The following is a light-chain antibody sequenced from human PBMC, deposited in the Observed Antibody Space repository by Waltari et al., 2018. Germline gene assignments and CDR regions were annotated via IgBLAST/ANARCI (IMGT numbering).Light chain of an antibody. J-gene: IGKJ1*01. V-gene: IGKV1-5*01. CDR1: QSISSS. Sequence: DTQMTQSPSTLSASVGDRVTITCRASQSISSSLAWYQQKPGRAPRLLIYDASTLESGCPLRFSGSGSGTEFTLTISKLQPDDFATYFCQHYSPYSWTFGQGTKVEIK. CDR3: QHYSPYSWT. CDR2: DAS.